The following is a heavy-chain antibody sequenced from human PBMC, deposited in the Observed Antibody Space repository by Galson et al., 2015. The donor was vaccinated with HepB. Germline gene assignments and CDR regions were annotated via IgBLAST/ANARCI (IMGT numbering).Heavy chain of an antibody. V-gene: IGHV3-73*01. Sequence: SLRLSCAASGFTFSNAWMSWVRQAPGKGLEWVGRIKNKANTYATAYAASVKGRFTISRDDSENTAYLQMDSLKTEDTAVYYCTRLPYDSSGFTHYFDSWGQGALVTVSS. CDR3: TRLPYDSSGFTHYFDS. CDR1: GFTFSNAW. CDR2: IKNKANTYAT. J-gene: IGHJ4*02. D-gene: IGHD3-22*01.